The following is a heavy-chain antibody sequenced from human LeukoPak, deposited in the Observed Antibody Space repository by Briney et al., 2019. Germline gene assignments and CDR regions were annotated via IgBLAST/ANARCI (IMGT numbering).Heavy chain of an antibody. J-gene: IGHJ4*02. CDR1: GGSISSYY. V-gene: IGHV4-59*01. CDR2: IYYSGST. D-gene: IGHD5-18*01. CDR3: ARGGYSYGYYHY. Sequence: SETLSLTCTVSGGSISSYYWSWIRQPPGKGLEWIGYIYYSGSTNYNPSLKSRVTISVDTSKNQFSLKLSSVTAADTAVYYCARGGYSYGYYHYWGEGSLVTVSS.